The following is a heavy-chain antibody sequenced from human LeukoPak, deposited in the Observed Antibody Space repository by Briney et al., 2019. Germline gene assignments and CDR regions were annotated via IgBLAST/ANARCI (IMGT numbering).Heavy chain of an antibody. CDR3: ARDRGYTQDY. CDR1: GLPLSILG. D-gene: IGHD5-12*01. V-gene: IGHV3-74*01. J-gene: IGHJ4*02. CDR2: IRTDGSTT. Sequence: GGSVTLSCAACGLPLSILGVLCVRQAPGKGLVWVSHIRTDGSTTTYADSVKGRFTISRDNAKNTLYLQMNSLRAEDTAVYYCARDRGYTQDYWGQGTLVTVSS.